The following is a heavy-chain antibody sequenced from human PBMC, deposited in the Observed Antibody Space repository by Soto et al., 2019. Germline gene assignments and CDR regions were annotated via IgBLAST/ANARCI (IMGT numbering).Heavy chain of an antibody. Sequence: PSETLSLTCIVSGGSISSGGYYWSWIRQHPGKGLEWIGYIYYSGSTYYNPSLKSRVTISVDTSKNQFSLKLSSVTAADTAVYYCARARVGYDILTVYSSYDYWGQGTLVTVSS. CDR1: GGSISSGGYY. V-gene: IGHV4-31*03. CDR3: ARARVGYDILTVYSSYDY. D-gene: IGHD3-9*01. J-gene: IGHJ4*02. CDR2: IYYSGST.